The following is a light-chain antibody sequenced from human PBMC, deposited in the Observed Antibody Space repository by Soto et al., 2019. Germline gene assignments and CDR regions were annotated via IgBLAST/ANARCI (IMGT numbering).Light chain of an antibody. V-gene: IGLV1-47*01. J-gene: IGLJ1*01. Sequence: QSALTQPPSASGTPGQRVTISCSGSSSNIGSNYVYWYQQLPGTAPKLLIYRNNQRPSGVPDRFSGSKSGTSASLAIGGLRSEDEADYYCAAWDDSLSGLYVFGTGTKVTVL. CDR2: RNN. CDR1: SSNIGSNY. CDR3: AAWDDSLSGLYV.